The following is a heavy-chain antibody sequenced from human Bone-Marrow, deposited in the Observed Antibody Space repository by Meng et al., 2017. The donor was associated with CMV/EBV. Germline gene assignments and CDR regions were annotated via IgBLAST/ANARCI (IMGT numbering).Heavy chain of an antibody. CDR1: GGTFSSYA. CDR2: IIPIFGTA. Sequence: SVKVSCKASGGTFSSYAISWVRQAPGQGLEWMGGIIPIFGTANYAQKFQGRVTITTDESTSTAYMELSSLRPEDTAVYYCARASRGWAGGYDWGQGTRVTVSS. D-gene: IGHD5-18*01. CDR3: ARASRGWAGGYD. V-gene: IGHV1-69*05. J-gene: IGHJ4*02.